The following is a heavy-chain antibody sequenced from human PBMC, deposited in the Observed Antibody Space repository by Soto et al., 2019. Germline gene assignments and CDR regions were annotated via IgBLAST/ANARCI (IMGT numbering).Heavy chain of an antibody. CDR3: ASLVGATTLYGFDY. CDR1: GFTFSSYA. D-gene: IGHD1-26*01. CDR2: ISYDGSNK. J-gene: IGHJ4*02. Sequence: QVQLVESGGGVVQPGRSLRLSCAASGFTFSSYATHWVRQAPGKGLEWVAVISYDGSNKYYADSVKGRFTISRDNSKNTLYLQMNSLRAEDTAVYYCASLVGATTLYGFDYWGQGTLVTVSS. V-gene: IGHV3-30-3*01.